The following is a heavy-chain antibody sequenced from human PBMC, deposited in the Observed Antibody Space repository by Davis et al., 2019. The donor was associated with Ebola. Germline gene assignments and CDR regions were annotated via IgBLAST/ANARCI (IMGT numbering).Heavy chain of an antibody. V-gene: IGHV3-74*01. J-gene: IGHJ6*02. Sequence: GESLKISCTASGFSISTYWMHWVRQAPGKGLVWVSRIIGDGSGTYYADSVKGRFTISRDNAKNTLYLQMNSLRVEDTAVYYCAGVRGNFWSGYSGMDVWGQGTTVTVSS. CDR3: AGVRGNFWSGYSGMDV. CDR2: IIGDGSGT. CDR1: GFSISTYW. D-gene: IGHD3-3*01.